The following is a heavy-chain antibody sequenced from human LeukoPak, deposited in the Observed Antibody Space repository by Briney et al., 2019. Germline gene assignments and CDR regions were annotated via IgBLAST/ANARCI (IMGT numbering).Heavy chain of an antibody. CDR1: GGSISSYY. D-gene: IGHD3-3*01. Sequence: PSETLSLTCTVSGGSISSYYWSWIRQPPGKGLEWIGYIYYSGSTNYNPSLKSRVTISVDTSKNQFSLKLSSVTAADTAVYYCARQTEQYYDFWSGYPLIGVDVWGQGTTVTVSS. CDR3: ARQTEQYYDFWSGYPLIGVDV. V-gene: IGHV4-59*01. J-gene: IGHJ6*02. CDR2: IYYSGST.